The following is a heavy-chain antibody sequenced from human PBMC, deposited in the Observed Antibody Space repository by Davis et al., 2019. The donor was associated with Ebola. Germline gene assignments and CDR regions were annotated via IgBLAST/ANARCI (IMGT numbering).Heavy chain of an antibody. Sequence: MPSETLSLTCAVYGDLFSAYYWAWIRLPPGKGLEWIGEINHSGRTNYNPSLKSRVTISVDTSKNQFSLKLSSVTAADTAVYYCARQWGYYDSSGYYSSAIDYWGQGTLVTVSS. CDR2: INHSGRT. J-gene: IGHJ4*02. CDR3: ARQWGYYDSSGYYSSAIDY. CDR1: GDLFSAYY. V-gene: IGHV4-34*01. D-gene: IGHD3-22*01.